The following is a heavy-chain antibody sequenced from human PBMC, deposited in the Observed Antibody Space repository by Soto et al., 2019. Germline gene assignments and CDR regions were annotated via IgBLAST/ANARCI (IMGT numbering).Heavy chain of an antibody. Sequence: SGFTFSSYAMSWVGQASGDGVELISAISGSGGSTYYADSVKGRFTISRDNSKNTLYLQMNSLRAEDTAVYYCAKSYDFWSGSPPFDYWGQGTLVNVSS. CDR3: AKSYDFWSGSPPFDY. V-gene: IGHV3-23*01. CDR1: GFTFSSYA. D-gene: IGHD3-3*01. CDR2: ISGSGGST. J-gene: IGHJ4*02.